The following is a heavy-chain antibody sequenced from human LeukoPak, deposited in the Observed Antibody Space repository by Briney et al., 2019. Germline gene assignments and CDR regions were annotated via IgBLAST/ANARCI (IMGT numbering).Heavy chain of an antibody. J-gene: IGHJ6*02. V-gene: IGHV4-30-2*01. CDR1: GGSISSGGYS. CDR3: ARESYGMDV. Sequence: SETLSLTCAVSGGSISSGGYSWSRIRQPPGKGLEWIGYIYQSGNTYYNPSLKSRVTISVDRSKNQFSLKLSSVTAADTAVYYCARESYGMDVWGQGTTVTVSS. CDR2: IYQSGNT.